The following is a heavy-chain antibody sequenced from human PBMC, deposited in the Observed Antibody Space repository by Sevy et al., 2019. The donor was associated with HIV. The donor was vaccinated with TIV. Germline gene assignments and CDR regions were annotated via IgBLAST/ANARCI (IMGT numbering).Heavy chain of an antibody. CDR3: ARDRGWFFDL. CDR2: IKEDGSEK. Sequence: GGSLRLSCAASGFTFSSYWMSWVRQAPGKGLEWVANIKEDGSEKYYVDSVKGRFTISRDNTKHSLYLRMNSLRVEDTAVYYCARDRGWFFDLWGRGTLVTVSS. D-gene: IGHD3-10*01. V-gene: IGHV3-7*01. J-gene: IGHJ2*01. CDR1: GFTFSSYW.